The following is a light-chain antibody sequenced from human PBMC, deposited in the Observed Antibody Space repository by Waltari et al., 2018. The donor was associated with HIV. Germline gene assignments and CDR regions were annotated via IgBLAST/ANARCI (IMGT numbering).Light chain of an antibody. J-gene: IGLJ2*01. V-gene: IGLV7-46*01. CDR3: LLSYAGARPVI. CDR2: DTN. CDR1: PGPVTSGHH. Sequence: QAVVTPEPSLTVSPGGTVTLPCLSRPGPVTSGHHPYWFQQTPAQDPRTLIYDTNKKHSWTPARFSGSLLGGKAALTLSGAQPEDEAKYFCLLSYAGARPVIFGGGTQLTVL.